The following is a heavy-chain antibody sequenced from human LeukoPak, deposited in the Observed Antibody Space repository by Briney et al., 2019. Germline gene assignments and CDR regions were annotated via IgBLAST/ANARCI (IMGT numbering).Heavy chain of an antibody. CDR1: GFTFSSYW. J-gene: IGHJ6*02. CDR2: IKQDGSEK. Sequence: TGGSLRLSCAASGFTFSSYWMRWVRQAPGKGLEWVANIKQDGSEKNYVDSVKGRFTISRDNAKNSLYLQMNSLRAEDTAVYYCARGTTYYDFWNYGMDVWGQGTTVTVSS. V-gene: IGHV3-7*01. CDR3: ARGTTYYDFWNYGMDV. D-gene: IGHD3-3*01.